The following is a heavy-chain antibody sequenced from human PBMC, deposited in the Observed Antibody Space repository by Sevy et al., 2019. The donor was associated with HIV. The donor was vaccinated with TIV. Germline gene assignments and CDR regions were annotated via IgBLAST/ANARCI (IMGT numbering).Heavy chain of an antibody. J-gene: IGHJ6*02. CDR3: AGDNDGSGGGCSYYYGMDF. V-gene: IGHV3-30-3*01. CDR1: GFTFSSYA. D-gene: IGHD2-15*01. CDR2: ISYGGSNK. Sequence: GGSLRLSCAASGFTFSSYAMHWVRQAPGKGLEWVAVISYGGSNKYYADSVKGRFTISRDNSKNTLYLQMNSLRAEDTAVYYWAGDNDGSGGGCSYYYGMDFWGQGTMVTVSS.